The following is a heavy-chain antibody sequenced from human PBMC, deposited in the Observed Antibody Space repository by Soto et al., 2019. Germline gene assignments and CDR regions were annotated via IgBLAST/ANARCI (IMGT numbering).Heavy chain of an antibody. CDR2: ISYDGSNK. Sequence: QVQLVESGGGVVQPGRSLRLSCAASGFTFSSYGMHWVRQAPGKGLEWVAVISYDGSNKYYADSVKGRFTISRDNSKNTLYLQMNSLRAEDTAVYYCAKDRGKDYDSSGPTWFDPWGQGTLVTVSS. V-gene: IGHV3-30*18. J-gene: IGHJ5*02. D-gene: IGHD3-22*01. CDR1: GFTFSSYG. CDR3: AKDRGKDYDSSGPTWFDP.